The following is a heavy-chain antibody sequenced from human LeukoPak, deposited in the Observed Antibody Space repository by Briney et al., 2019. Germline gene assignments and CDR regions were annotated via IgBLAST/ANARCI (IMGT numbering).Heavy chain of an antibody. CDR1: GGTFSSYA. CDR2: IIPIFGTA. D-gene: IGHD3-10*01. J-gene: IGHJ4*02. Sequence: SVKVSCKASGGTFSSYAISWVRQAPGQGLEWMGGIIPIFGTANYAQKFQGRVTITTDESTSTAYMELSSLRSEDTAVYYCARGGPYYYGSGSYNLDYWGQGTLVTVSS. CDR3: ARGGPYYYGSGSYNLDY. V-gene: IGHV1-69*05.